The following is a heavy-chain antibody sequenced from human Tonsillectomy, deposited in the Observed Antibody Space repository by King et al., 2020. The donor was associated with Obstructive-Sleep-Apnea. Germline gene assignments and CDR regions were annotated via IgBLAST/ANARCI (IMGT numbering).Heavy chain of an antibody. D-gene: IGHD6-13*01. CDR2: INSDGSST. CDR3: ARDRGSSSWNDVFDI. J-gene: IGHJ3*02. Sequence: VQLVESGGGLVQPGGSLRLSCAASGFTFSSYWMHWVRQAPGKGLVWVSRINSDGSSTSYADSVKGRFTISRDNAKNTLYLQMNSLRAEDTAVYYCARDRGSSSWNDVFDIWGQGTMVTVSS. V-gene: IGHV3-74*01. CDR1: GFTFSSYW.